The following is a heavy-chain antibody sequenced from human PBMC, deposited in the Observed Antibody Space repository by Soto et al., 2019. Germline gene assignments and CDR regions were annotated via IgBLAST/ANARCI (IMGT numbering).Heavy chain of an antibody. Sequence: GASVKVSCKASGGTFSKYAISWVRQAPGLGLEWLGGIIPLFGTPNYAQKFQGRVTISADESTTTAYLELSSLRSADTAVYFCARAGRDPNIYQGLAVWGQGATVTVSS. V-gene: IGHV1-69*13. CDR3: ARAGRDPNIYQGLAV. D-gene: IGHD2-2*01. J-gene: IGHJ6*01. CDR2: IIPLFGTP. CDR1: GGTFSKYA.